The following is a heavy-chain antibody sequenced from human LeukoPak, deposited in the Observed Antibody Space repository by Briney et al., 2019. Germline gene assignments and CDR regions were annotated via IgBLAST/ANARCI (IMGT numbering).Heavy chain of an antibody. V-gene: IGHV4-39*01. D-gene: IGHD5-18*01. CDR1: GGSISSSSYY. CDR2: ISYSGST. J-gene: IGHJ4*02. Sequence: SSETLSLTCTVPGGSISSSSYYWGWIRQPPGKGLEWIGSISYSGSTYYNPSLKSRTTISVDTSKSQFSLQLSSVTAADTAVYYCARQLGRYSYGLYLYYSDYWGQGTLVTVSS. CDR3: ARQLGRYSYGLYLYYSDY.